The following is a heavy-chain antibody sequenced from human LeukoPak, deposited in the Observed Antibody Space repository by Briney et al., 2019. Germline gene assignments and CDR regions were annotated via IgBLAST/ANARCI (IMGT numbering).Heavy chain of an antibody. CDR1: GGSISSGDYY. D-gene: IGHD1-14*01. CDR3: ARASSDTELDF. J-gene: IGHJ4*02. CDR2: VSYSGNT. Sequence: SQTLSLTCTVSGGSISSGDYYWIWIRQHPGEGLEWIGCVSYSGNTYYNPSLKSRVTISVDTSKGQFSLKLSSVTAADTAVYYCARASSDTELDFWGQGTLVTVSS. V-gene: IGHV4-31*03.